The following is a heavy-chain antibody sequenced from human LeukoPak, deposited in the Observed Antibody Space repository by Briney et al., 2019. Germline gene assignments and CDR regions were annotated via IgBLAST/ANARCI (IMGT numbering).Heavy chain of an antibody. CDR1: GGSISSSIYY. V-gene: IGHV4-39*07. J-gene: IGHJ3*02. CDR2: IYYSGST. CDR3: ALSGSGSYYRSGDAFDI. D-gene: IGHD3-10*01. Sequence: PSETLSLTCTVSGGSISSSIYYWGWIRQPPGTGLEWIGSIYYSGSTYYNPSLKSRVPISVDTSKNQFSLKLSSVTAADTAVYYCALSGSGSYYRSGDAFDIWGQGTMVTVSS.